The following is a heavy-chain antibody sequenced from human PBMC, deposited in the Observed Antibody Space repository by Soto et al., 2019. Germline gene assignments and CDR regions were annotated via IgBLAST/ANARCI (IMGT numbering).Heavy chain of an antibody. CDR1: GGSISSYY. D-gene: IGHD6-6*01. CDR2: IYYSGST. CDR3: ARGNRIAARQRPHYYYYYGMDV. Sequence: SETLSLTCTVSGGSISSYYWSWIRQPPGKGLEWIGYIYYSGSTNYNPSLKSRVTISVDTSKNQFSLKLSSVTAADTAVYYCARGNRIAARQRPHYYYYYGMDVWGQGTTVTVSS. V-gene: IGHV4-59*01. J-gene: IGHJ6*02.